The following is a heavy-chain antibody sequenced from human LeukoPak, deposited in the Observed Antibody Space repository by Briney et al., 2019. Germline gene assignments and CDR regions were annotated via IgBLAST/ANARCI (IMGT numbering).Heavy chain of an antibody. CDR3: ATLPLPNWGFDP. CDR2: MNPNSGNT. J-gene: IGHJ5*02. V-gene: IGHV1-8*03. Sequence: ASVKVSCKASGYTFTNYAMHWVRQAPGQRLEWMGWMNPNSGNTGYAQKFQGRVTITRNTSISTAYMELSSLRSEDTAVYYCATLPLPNWGFDPWGQGTLVTVSS. CDR1: GYTFTNYA. D-gene: IGHD7-27*01.